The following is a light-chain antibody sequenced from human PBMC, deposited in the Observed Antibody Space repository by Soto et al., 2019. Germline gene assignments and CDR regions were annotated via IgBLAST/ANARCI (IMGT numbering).Light chain of an antibody. V-gene: IGKV3-15*01. CDR3: HRGYNWPLT. J-gene: IGKJ2*01. CDR1: QSISTV. CDR2: SAS. Sequence: EIVMTQAPATLSVSPWDRATRSCRASQSISTVLAWYQQKPGQPPRLLLYSASTRATCVPARFTGGGSGSVSTLTISALQSEDAAVYYCHRGYNWPLTFGQGTRMEI.